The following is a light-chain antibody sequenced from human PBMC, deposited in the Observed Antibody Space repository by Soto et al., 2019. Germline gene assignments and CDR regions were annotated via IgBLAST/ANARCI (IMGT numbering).Light chain of an antibody. V-gene: IGKV1-9*01. CDR1: QGISSY. CDR2: AAS. CDR3: QQLNSYPLT. J-gene: IGKJ4*01. Sequence: DIQLTQSPSFLSASVGDRVTITCRASQGISSYLAWYQQKPGQAPKLLIYAASTLQSGVPSRFSGSGSGTEFTLTISSLQPEDFATYSCQQLNSYPLTFGGGTKVEIK.